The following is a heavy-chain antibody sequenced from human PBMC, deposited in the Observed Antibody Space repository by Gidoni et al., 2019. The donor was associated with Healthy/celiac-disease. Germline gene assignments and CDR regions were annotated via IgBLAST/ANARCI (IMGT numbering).Heavy chain of an antibody. V-gene: IGHV1-24*01. D-gene: IGHD1-26*01. CDR3: ATDRGVDPVGATTVPYYYGMDV. CDR1: GYTLTEFS. Sequence: QVQLVQSGAEVKKPGASVKVSCKVSGYTLTEFSMHWVRQAPGKVLEWMGGFDPEDGETIYAQKFQGRVTMTEDTSTDTAYMELSSLRSEDTAVYYCATDRGVDPVGATTVPYYYGMDVWGQGTTVTVSS. J-gene: IGHJ6*02. CDR2: FDPEDGET.